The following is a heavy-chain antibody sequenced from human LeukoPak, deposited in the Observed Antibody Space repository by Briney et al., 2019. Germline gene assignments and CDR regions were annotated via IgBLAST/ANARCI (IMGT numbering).Heavy chain of an antibody. Sequence: GASVKVSCKASGYTFTSYDINWVRQATGQGFEWMGWMNPHSGNTGYAQKFQGRVTMTRNTSNSTVYMELSSLRIEDTAVYYCARVLYYGSGPPDYWGQGTLVTVSS. D-gene: IGHD3-10*01. J-gene: IGHJ4*02. CDR3: ARVLYYGSGPPDY. CDR2: MNPHSGNT. CDR1: GYTFTSYD. V-gene: IGHV1-8*01.